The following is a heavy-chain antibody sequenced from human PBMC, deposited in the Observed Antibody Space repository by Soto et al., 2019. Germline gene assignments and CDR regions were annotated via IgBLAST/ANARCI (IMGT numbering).Heavy chain of an antibody. D-gene: IGHD1-1*01. CDR3: ARHDLGTPNYFDY. CDR2: IYYSGST. V-gene: IGHV4-59*08. CDR1: GGSISSYY. Sequence: SETLSLTCTVSGGSISSYYWSWIRQPPGKGLEWIGYIYYSGSTNYNPSLKSRVTISVDTSKNQFSLKLSSVTAADTAVYYCARHDLGTPNYFDYWGQGTLVTVSS. J-gene: IGHJ4*02.